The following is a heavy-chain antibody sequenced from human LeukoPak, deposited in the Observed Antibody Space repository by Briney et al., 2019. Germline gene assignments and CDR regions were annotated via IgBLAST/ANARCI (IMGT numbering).Heavy chain of an antibody. CDR3: ARAVVEGYDSSGYYDY. D-gene: IGHD3-22*01. CDR2: IYYSGST. V-gene: IGHV4-59*01. CDR1: GGSISSYY. J-gene: IGHJ4*02. Sequence: PSETLSLTCTVSGGSISSYYWSWIRQPPGKGLEWIGYIYYSGSTNYNPSLKSRVTISVDTSKNQFSLKLSSVTAADTAVYYCARAVVEGYDSSGYYDYWGQGTLVTVSS.